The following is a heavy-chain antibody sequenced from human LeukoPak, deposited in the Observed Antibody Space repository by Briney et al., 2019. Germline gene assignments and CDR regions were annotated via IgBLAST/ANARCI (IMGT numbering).Heavy chain of an antibody. D-gene: IGHD3-10*01. V-gene: IGHV3-23*01. CDR1: GFTFRSYG. Sequence: GGSLRLSCAASGFTFRSYGMSWVRQAPGKGLEWVSAISGSGGSTYYADSAKGRFTISRDNSKNTLYLQMNSLRAEDTAVYYCAKDLVRAMVPSPFDYWGQGTLVTVSS. CDR3: AKDLVRAMVPSPFDY. CDR2: ISGSGGST. J-gene: IGHJ4*02.